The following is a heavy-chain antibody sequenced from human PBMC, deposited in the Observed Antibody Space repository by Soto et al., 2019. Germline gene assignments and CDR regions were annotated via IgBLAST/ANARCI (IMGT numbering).Heavy chain of an antibody. D-gene: IGHD4-17*01. J-gene: IGHJ6*02. Sequence: PVGSLRLSCAASGFSLSTYPMVWVRQAPGKRLEAVSSISGSGDKTYCKDSVKGRFTISRDNSKNTVDLQMNSLRPEDTAVYYCAKILSTVTTYYYGMDAWGQGTTVTVSS. CDR2: ISGSGDKT. V-gene: IGHV3-23*01. CDR3: AKILSTVTTYYYGMDA. CDR1: GFSLSTYP.